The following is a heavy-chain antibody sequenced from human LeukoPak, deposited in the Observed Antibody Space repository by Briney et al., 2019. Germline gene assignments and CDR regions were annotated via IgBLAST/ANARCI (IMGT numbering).Heavy chain of an antibody. D-gene: IGHD3-22*01. V-gene: IGHV4-4*07. J-gene: IGHJ3*02. Sequence: SETLSLTCTVSGGSISSYYWSWIRQPAGKGLEWIGRIYTSGSTNSNPSLKSRVTMSVDTSKNQFSLKLSSVTAADTAVYYCARGYDRCGAFDIWGQGTMVTVSS. CDR1: GGSISSYY. CDR2: IYTSGST. CDR3: ARGYDRCGAFDI.